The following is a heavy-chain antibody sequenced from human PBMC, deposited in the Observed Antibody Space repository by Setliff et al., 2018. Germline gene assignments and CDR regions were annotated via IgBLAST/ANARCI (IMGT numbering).Heavy chain of an antibody. CDR2: IYYSGST. Sequence: SETLSLTCTVSGGSISSRSYYWGWNRQPPGKGLEWIGSIYYSGSTYYKPSLKSRVTISVDTSKNQFSLKLSSVTAADTAVYYCARVSSYGSGSYYYYYYGTDVWGQGTTVTVSS. V-gene: IGHV4-39*07. J-gene: IGHJ6*02. D-gene: IGHD3-10*01. CDR1: GGSISSRSYY. CDR3: ARVSSYGSGSYYYYYYGTDV.